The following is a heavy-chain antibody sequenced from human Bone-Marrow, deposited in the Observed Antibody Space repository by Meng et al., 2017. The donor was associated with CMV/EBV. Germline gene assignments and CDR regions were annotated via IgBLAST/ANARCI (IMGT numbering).Heavy chain of an antibody. CDR2: IIPIFGTA. V-gene: IGHV1-69*05. Sequence: SVKVSCKASGGSFMTYVINWVRQAPGQGLEWMGGIIPIFGTANYAQKFQGRVTITTDESTSTAYMELSSLRSEDTAVYYCARLGGYATGFAPWGHG. CDR3: ARLGGYATGFAP. J-gene: IGHJ5*02. CDR1: GGSFMTYV. D-gene: IGHD3-16*01.